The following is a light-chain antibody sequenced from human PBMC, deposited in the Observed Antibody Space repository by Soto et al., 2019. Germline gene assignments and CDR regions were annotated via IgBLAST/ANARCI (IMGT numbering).Light chain of an antibody. CDR2: EGG. CDR3: CSYAGSSTSVV. CDR1: NSDVGSYNL. V-gene: IGLV2-23*01. J-gene: IGLJ2*01. Sequence: QSALTQPASVSGSPGQSITISCAGTNSDVGSYNLVSWYQHHPGKAPKLIIYEGGKRPSGVSNRFSGSKSGNAASLTISGLQAEDEADYYCCSYAGSSTSVVFGGGTKLTVL.